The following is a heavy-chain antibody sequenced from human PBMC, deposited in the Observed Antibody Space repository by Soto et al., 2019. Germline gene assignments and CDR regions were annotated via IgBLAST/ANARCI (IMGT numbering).Heavy chain of an antibody. CDR2: IYYSGST. CDR1: GYSISSSNW. Sequence: QVQLQESGPGLVKPSDTLSHTCAVSGYSISSSNWWGWIRQPPGKGLEWIGYIYYSGSTYYNPSLKRRVIMSVDTSKNQFSLKLSSVTAVDTTVYYCARKNGVLDAFDIWGQGTMVTVSS. V-gene: IGHV4-28*01. D-gene: IGHD4-17*01. J-gene: IGHJ3*02. CDR3: ARKNGVLDAFDI.